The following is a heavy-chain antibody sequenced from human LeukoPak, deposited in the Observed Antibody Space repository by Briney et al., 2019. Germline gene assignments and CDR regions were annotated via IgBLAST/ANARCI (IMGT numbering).Heavy chain of an antibody. J-gene: IGHJ4*02. CDR1: GFTFSSYA. CDR2: ICGSGGST. Sequence: GGSLRLSCAASGFTFSSYAMRWVREAPGEGLEWVSAICGSGGSTYDAASVKRPFTISKDTSKNTVSLQMNSLRSEDTAVYYCAKTTMGYSSGRYPRWPVDYWGQGTLVTVSS. V-gene: IGHV3-23*01. CDR3: AKTTMGYSSGRYPRWPVDY. D-gene: IGHD6-19*01.